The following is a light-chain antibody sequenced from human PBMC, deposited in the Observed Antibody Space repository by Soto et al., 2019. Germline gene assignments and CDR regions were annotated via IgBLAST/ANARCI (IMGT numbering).Light chain of an antibody. CDR1: SSDVGSYNR. CDR3: SSYTSSSTLVL. Sequence: QSALTQPPSVSGSPGQSVTIPCTGTSSDVGSYNRVSWYQQPPGTAPKLMIYEVSYRPSGVPDRFSGSKSGNTASLTISGLQAEDEADYYCSSYTSSSTLVLFGGGTKLTVL. J-gene: IGLJ2*01. V-gene: IGLV2-18*02. CDR2: EVS.